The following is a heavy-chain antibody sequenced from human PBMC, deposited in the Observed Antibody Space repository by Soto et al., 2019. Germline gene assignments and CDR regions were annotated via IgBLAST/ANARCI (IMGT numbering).Heavy chain of an antibody. Sequence: QVQLQESGPGLVKPSQTLSLTCTVSGASISGGDYYWTWIRQPPGKGLEWIGSIYYTGNTYSNPSLESRLSISVDPSNNPFALRLTSVTAPDPAIYYCARATYDSSTYYLDYWGQGTLVTVSS. J-gene: IGHJ4*02. CDR2: IYYTGNT. CDR1: GASISGGDYY. V-gene: IGHV4-30-4*01. D-gene: IGHD3-22*01. CDR3: ARATYDSSTYYLDY.